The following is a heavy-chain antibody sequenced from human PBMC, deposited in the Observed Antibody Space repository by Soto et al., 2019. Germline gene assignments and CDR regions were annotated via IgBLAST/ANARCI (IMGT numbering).Heavy chain of an antibody. J-gene: IGHJ4*02. CDR3: VYRACNEATINY. V-gene: IGHV2-5*01. Sequence: SGPTLVNPTQTLTLTSTFSGFSLTTSGVGLGWIRQPPGKALEWLAIIYWNDDKRYSTSLKSRLTITRDTSKKQVVLTVTNMDPVDTATYYCVYRACNEATINYWGQGTLVTVSS. CDR2: IYWNDDK. D-gene: IGHD5-12*01. CDR1: GFSLTTSGVG.